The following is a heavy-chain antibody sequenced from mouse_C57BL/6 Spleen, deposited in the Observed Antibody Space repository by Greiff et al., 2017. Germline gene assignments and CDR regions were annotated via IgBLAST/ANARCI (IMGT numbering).Heavy chain of an antibody. CDR2: INYDGSST. CDR1: GFTFSDYY. CDR3: ARQSSSYWYFDV. D-gene: IGHD1-1*01. V-gene: IGHV5-16*01. J-gene: IGHJ1*03. Sequence: EVKLVESEGGLVQPGSSMKLSCTASGFTFSDYYMAWVRQVPEKGLEWVANINYDGSSTYSLDSLKSRFIISRDKAKNILYLQMSSLKSEDTATYYCARQSSSYWYFDVWGTGTTVTVSS.